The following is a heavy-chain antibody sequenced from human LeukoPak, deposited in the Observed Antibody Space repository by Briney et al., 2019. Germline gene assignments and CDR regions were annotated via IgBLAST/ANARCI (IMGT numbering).Heavy chain of an antibody. CDR1: GFTFSSYP. Sequence: GGSLRLSCAASGFTFSSYPMHWVRQAPGKGLEWVAVISYDGSNKYYADSVKGRFTISRDNSKNTLYLQMNSLRAEDTAVYYCAREVSSSGYQFDYWGQGTLVTVSS. CDR3: AREVSSSGYQFDY. J-gene: IGHJ4*02. D-gene: IGHD3-22*01. CDR2: ISYDGSNK. V-gene: IGHV3-30-3*01.